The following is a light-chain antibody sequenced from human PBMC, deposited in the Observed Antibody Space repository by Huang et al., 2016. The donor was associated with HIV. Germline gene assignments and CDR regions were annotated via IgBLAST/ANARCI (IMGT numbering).Light chain of an antibody. J-gene: IGKJ4*01. CDR1: QRVSSY. CDR3: QQRSNWAPIT. V-gene: IGKV3-11*01. CDR2: DAS. Sequence: EIVLTQSPATLSLSPGERATLSCRASQRVSSYLAWYQQKPGQAPRRLIYDASNRATGIPARFSGSGSGTDFTLTISSLEPEDFAVYYCQQRSNWAPITFGGGTKVEIK.